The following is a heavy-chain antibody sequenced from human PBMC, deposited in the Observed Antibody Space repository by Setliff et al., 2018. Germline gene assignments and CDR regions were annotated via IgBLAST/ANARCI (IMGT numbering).Heavy chain of an antibody. Sequence: SETLSLTCAVYGASFSGTYCSWIRQSPGKGLEWIGEINHTGSPNWIGEINHSGSPNYDPSLKSRVTMSVDTSKNQFSLKLTSVTAADTAVYYCRVWVDMIEVDSWAQGTLVTVSS. CDR2: INHSGSP. CDR1: GASFSGTY. CDR3: RVWVDMIEVDS. V-gene: IGHV4-34*01. D-gene: IGHD3-22*01. J-gene: IGHJ4*02.